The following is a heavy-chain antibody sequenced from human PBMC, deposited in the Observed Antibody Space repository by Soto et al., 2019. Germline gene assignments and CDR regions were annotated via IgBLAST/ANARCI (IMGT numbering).Heavy chain of an antibody. J-gene: IGHJ4*02. CDR3: AKEKDYDFTWVSDRYTSHY. Sequence: EVQLLESGGGLIQPGGSLRLSCTASGFTFRTYAMTWFRQAPGWGLEWVSAFSGSAGKFYATSVKGRFTISRDNSRSTVYLQMHSLRAEDSAIYYWAKEKDYDFTWVSDRYTSHYWGRGTLVTVSS. CDR1: GFTFRTYA. V-gene: IGHV3-23*01. D-gene: IGHD3-16*02. CDR2: FSGSAGK.